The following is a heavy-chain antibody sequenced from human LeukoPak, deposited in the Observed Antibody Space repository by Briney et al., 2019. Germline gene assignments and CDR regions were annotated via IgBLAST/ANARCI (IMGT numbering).Heavy chain of an antibody. Sequence: PGGSLRLSCAASGFTFNNYVMSWVRQAPGKGLEWVSLISGSGDRTYYADSVEGRFTISRDNSKNTLYLQMNGLRAEDTAVYSCAKGRYPGSGSYLNSHDYWGQGTLVTVSS. V-gene: IGHV3-23*01. D-gene: IGHD3-10*01. CDR1: GFTFNNYV. J-gene: IGHJ4*02. CDR3: AKGRYPGSGSYLNSHDY. CDR2: ISGSGDRT.